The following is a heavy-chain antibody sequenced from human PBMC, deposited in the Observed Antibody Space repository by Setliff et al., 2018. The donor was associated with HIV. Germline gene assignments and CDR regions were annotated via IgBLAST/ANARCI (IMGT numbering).Heavy chain of an antibody. J-gene: IGHJ3*02. Sequence: GESLKISCKASGFTFTDYWIGWVRQMPGRGLEWMGIIYPGDSGTRYSPSFQGQVTISADKSISTAYLQWSSLKASDTAMYYCARQPHGDFWTDYVNAFDIWGQGTMVTVSS. CDR2: IYPGDSGT. V-gene: IGHV5-51*01. CDR1: GFTFTDYW. CDR3: ARQPHGDFWTDYVNAFDI. D-gene: IGHD3-3*01.